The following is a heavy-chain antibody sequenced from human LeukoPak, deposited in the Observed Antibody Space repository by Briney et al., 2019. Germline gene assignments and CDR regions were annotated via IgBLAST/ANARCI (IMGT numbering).Heavy chain of an antibody. CDR2: INPNSGGT. V-gene: IGHV1-2*02. D-gene: IGHD4-17*01. CDR1: GYTFTGYY. Sequence: ASVKVSCKASGYTFTGYYMHWVRQAPGQGLEWMGWINPNSGGTNYAQKFQGRVTMSRDTSISTAYMELSRLRSDDTAVYYCARVIGGLTPTTVTTSEPWGQGTLVTVSS. J-gene: IGHJ4*02. CDR3: ARVIGGLTPTTVTTSEP.